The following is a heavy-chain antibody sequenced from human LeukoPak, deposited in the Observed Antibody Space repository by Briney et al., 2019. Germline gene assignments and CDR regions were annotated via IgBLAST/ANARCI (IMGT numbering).Heavy chain of an antibody. CDR2: KNPDGSGK. CDR3: ASWGAGGNS. CDR1: GFTLSTYW. Sequence: GGCLRLSCKASGFTLSTYWMNWVRQVPGKGLDWVANKNPDGSGKRYVDSVKGRFTIARDNADNSLSLQMNSLRAEDTAVYYCASWGAGGNSWGQGTLVTVSS. D-gene: IGHD3-16*01. J-gene: IGHJ4*02. V-gene: IGHV3-7*01.